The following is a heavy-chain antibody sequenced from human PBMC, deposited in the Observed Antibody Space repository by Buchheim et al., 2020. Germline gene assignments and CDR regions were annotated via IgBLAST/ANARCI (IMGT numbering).Heavy chain of an antibody. Sequence: QVQLVESGGGVVQPGENLKLSCAASGFTFSNYGMHWVRQAPDKGLEWVAVISNDGSKKYYGDSVRGRFTISRDNAKNTLDLKMKSLKPEDTAVYYCAKDLTATTETYDYWGQGAL. CDR1: GFTFSNYG. CDR3: AKDLTATTETYDY. CDR2: ISNDGSKK. J-gene: IGHJ4*02. V-gene: IGHV3-30*18. D-gene: IGHD1-20*01.